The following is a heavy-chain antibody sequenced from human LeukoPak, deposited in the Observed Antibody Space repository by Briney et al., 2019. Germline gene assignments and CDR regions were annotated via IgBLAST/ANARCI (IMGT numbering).Heavy chain of an antibody. D-gene: IGHD1-26*01. CDR2: IYYSGST. CDR3: ARRGGVGAGAYYYYYYYMDV. V-gene: IGHV4-39*07. J-gene: IGHJ6*03. CDR1: GGSISSSSYY. Sequence: SETLSLTCTVSGGSISSSSYYWGWIRQPPGKGLEWIGSIYYSGSTYYNPSLKSRVTISVDTSKNQFSLKLSSVTAADTAVYYCARRGGVGAGAYYYYYYYMDVWGKGTTVTISS.